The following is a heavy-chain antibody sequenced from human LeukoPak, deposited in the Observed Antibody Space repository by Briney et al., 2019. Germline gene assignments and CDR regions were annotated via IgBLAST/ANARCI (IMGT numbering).Heavy chain of an antibody. Sequence: SETLSLTCTVSGGSISSGSYYWSWIRQPAGKGLEWIGRIYTSGSTNYNPSLKSRVTISVDTSKNQFSLKLSSVTAADTAVYYCARVKGNYYGSGSYSGYYYYMDVWGKGTTVTISS. J-gene: IGHJ6*03. V-gene: IGHV4-61*02. CDR3: ARVKGNYYGSGSYSGYYYYMDV. CDR2: IYTSGST. CDR1: GGSISSGSYY. D-gene: IGHD3-10*01.